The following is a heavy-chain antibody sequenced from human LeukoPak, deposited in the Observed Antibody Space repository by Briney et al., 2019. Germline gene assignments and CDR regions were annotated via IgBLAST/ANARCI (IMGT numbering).Heavy chain of an antibody. D-gene: IGHD3-10*01. CDR2: ISSSSSSN. V-gene: IGHV3-48*02. CDR1: GFTFRNYA. Sequence: GGSLRLSCAASGFTFRNYAMSWVRQAPGKGLEGVAYISSSSSSNNSADSVKGRFNISRDTDNNLLYLQMNRLRDEDTAVYYCAKVTGKYAFDIWGQGTMVTVSA. J-gene: IGHJ3*02. CDR3: AKVTGKYAFDI.